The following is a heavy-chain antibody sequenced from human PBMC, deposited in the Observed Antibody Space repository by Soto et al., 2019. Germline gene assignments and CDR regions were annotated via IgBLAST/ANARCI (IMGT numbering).Heavy chain of an antibody. J-gene: IGHJ6*02. Sequence: QVQLVQSGAEVKKPGSSVKVSCKASGGTFSSYTISWVRQAPGQGLEWMGRIIPILGIANYAQKFQGRVTITADKSTSTDYMELSSLRSEDTAVYYCARDQRDYYYDSSGYYPPDVWGQGTTVTVSS. V-gene: IGHV1-69*08. CDR2: IIPILGIA. CDR1: GGTFSSYT. D-gene: IGHD3-22*01. CDR3: ARDQRDYYYDSSGYYPPDV.